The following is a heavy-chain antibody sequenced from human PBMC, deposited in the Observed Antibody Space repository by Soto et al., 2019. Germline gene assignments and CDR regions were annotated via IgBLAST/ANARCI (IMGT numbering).Heavy chain of an antibody. V-gene: IGHV2-70*01. CDR2: IDWDDDK. Sequence: SGPTLVNPTQTLTLTCTFSGFSLSTSGMCVSWIRQPPGKALEWLALIDWDDDKYYSTSLKTRLTISKDTSKNQVVLTMTNMDPVDTATYYCAPAAAGSSVFDYWGQGTLVTVSS. CDR1: GFSLSTSGMC. J-gene: IGHJ4*02. D-gene: IGHD6-13*01. CDR3: APAAAGSSVFDY.